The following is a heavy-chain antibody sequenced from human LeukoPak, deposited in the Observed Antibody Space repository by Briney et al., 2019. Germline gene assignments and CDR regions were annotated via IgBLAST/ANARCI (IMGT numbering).Heavy chain of an antibody. CDR1: GYTFTSYG. J-gene: IGHJ4*02. CDR3: AREYSSSWFFDY. Sequence: ASVKVSCKASGYTFTSYGISWVRQAPGQGLEWMGWISAYNGNTNYTQKLQGRVTMTTDTSTTTAYMELRSLRSDDTAVYYCAREYSSSWFFDYCGQGTLVTVSS. V-gene: IGHV1-18*01. CDR2: ISAYNGNT. D-gene: IGHD6-13*01.